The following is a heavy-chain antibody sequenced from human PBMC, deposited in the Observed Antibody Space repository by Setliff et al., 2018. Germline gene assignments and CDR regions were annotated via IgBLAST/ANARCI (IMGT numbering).Heavy chain of an antibody. D-gene: IGHD5-12*01. Sequence: PSETLSLTCAVSGFSIISNYYWGWIRQPPGKGLEWIGSIYYSGSTYYNPSLKSRVTISVDTSKNQFSLKLSSVTAADTAVYYCARQDSGWFDYWGQGTLVTVSS. CDR1: GFSIISNYY. J-gene: IGHJ4*02. CDR3: ARQDSGWFDY. V-gene: IGHV4-39*01. CDR2: IYYSGST.